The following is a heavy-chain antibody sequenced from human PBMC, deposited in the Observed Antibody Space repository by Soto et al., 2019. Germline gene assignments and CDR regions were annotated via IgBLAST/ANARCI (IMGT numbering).Heavy chain of an antibody. CDR3: ARDGIVVAGTFDY. D-gene: IGHD6-19*01. V-gene: IGHV1-18*01. CDR1: GYTFTSYG. Sequence: ASVKVSCKASGYTFTSYGISWVRQAPGQGLEWMEWISAYNGKTNYEQKLKGRVTMTTDTSTSTVYMELRSLRSVDTAVFYCARDGIVVAGTFDYWGQGTQVTVSS. J-gene: IGHJ4*02. CDR2: ISAYNGKT.